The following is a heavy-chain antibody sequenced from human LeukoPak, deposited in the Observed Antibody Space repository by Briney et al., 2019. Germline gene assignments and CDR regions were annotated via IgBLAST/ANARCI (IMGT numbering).Heavy chain of an antibody. V-gene: IGHV1-69*02. CDR2: FVPSVDVA. Sequence: ASVKVSCKASGGTLITHIISWVRQAPGQGLEWMGRFVPSVDVANYSPKFRGRVTITADKSTTTVFMELSSLRSEDTAVYYCATLCSGGFCYVDYWGQGILVTVSS. CDR1: GGTLITHI. CDR3: ATLCSGGFCYVDY. J-gene: IGHJ4*02. D-gene: IGHD2-15*01.